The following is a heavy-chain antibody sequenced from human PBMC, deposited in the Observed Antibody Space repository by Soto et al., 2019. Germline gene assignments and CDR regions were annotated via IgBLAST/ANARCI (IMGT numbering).Heavy chain of an antibody. D-gene: IGHD2-2*01. V-gene: IGHV1-3*01. CDR1: GYSFTKYG. CDR3: ARTDCSSTSCYNYYYYGMDV. J-gene: IGHJ6*02. Sequence: ASVKVSCKASGYSFTKYGLHWVRQAPGQRLEWMGWINPGNGDTKYSQKFQGRVTITRDTSATTAYMELSSLRSEDSAVFYCARTDCSSTSCYNYYYYGMDVWGQGTTVTVSS. CDR2: INPGNGDT.